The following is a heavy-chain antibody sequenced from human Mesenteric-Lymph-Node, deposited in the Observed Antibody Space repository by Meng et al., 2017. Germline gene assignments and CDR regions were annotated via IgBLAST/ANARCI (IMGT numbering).Heavy chain of an antibody. CDR1: GGSISSGGYY. CDR3: ARGRSGPSSLFDP. Sequence: SETLSLTCTVSGGSISSGGYYWSWIRQHPGKGLEWIGYIYYSGSTYYNPSLKSLVTISVDTSKNQFSLKLSSVTAADTAVYYCARGRSGPSSLFDPWGPGTQVTVSS. V-gene: IGHV4-31*01. CDR2: IYYSGST. D-gene: IGHD2-15*01. J-gene: IGHJ5*02.